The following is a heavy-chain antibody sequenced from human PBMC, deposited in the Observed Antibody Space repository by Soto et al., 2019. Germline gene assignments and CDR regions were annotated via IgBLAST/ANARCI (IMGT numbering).Heavy chain of an antibody. J-gene: IGHJ4*02. CDR2: VIPMVGMS. V-gene: IGHV1-69*02. D-gene: IGHD3-10*01. Sequence: QVQLVQSGAEVKKPGSSVKVSCTASGGTFNFYSISWVRRAPGQGLEWVGRVIPMVGMSEYAQKFQGRVTITADKSTSTAYMNLRSLRSEDTAVYYCATNYGSGSAHFDYWGQGTLVTVSS. CDR1: GGTFNFYS. CDR3: ATNYGSGSAHFDY.